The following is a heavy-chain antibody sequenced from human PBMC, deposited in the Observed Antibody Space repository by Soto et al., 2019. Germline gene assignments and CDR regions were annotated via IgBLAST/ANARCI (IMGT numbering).Heavy chain of an antibody. Sequence: QVQLVQSGAEVKKPGSSVKVSCKASGGTFSSYAIRGVRQAPGQGLEWMGGIIPIFGTANYAQKFQGRAKIRAGESTGTGDMELSSMRSEDKAVYYCVIGAYCSAGSCVRYYYYYGMGVWGQETTVSVSS. CDR2: IIPIFGTA. J-gene: IGHJ6*02. D-gene: IGHD2-15*01. CDR1: GGTFSSYA. V-gene: IGHV1-69*12. CDR3: VIGAYCSAGSCVRYYYYYGMGV.